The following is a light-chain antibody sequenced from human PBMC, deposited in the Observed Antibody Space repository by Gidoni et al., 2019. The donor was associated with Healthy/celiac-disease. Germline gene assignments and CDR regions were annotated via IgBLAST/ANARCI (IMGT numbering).Light chain of an antibody. CDR3: QQYYSTPWT. V-gene: IGKV4-1*01. J-gene: IGKJ1*01. Sequence: IVMTQSPDSRPGSLGERATINCKSSQSVLYSSNNKNYLAWYQQKPGQPPKLLIYWASTRESGVPDRFSGSGSGTDFTLTISSLQAEDVAVYYCQQYYSTPWTFGQGTKVEIK. CDR2: WAS. CDR1: QSVLYSSNNKNY.